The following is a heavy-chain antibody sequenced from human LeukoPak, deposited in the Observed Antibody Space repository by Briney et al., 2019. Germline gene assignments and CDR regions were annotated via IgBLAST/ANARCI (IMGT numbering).Heavy chain of an antibody. D-gene: IGHD6-13*01. V-gene: IGHV1-69*13. CDR1: GYTFTNYG. CDR2: IIPIFGTA. J-gene: IGHJ5*02. Sequence: GASVKVSCKASGYTFTNYGISWVRQAPGQGLEWMGGIIPIFGTANYAQKFQGRVTITADESTSTAYMELSSLRSEDTAVYYCAREVGSSSWWDSGYNWFDPWGQGTLVTVSS. CDR3: AREVGSSSWWDSGYNWFDP.